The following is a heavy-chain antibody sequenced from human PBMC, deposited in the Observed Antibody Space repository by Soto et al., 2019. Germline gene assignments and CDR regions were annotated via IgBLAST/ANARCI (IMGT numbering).Heavy chain of an antibody. CDR1: GGSISSYY. CDR2: IYYSGST. D-gene: IGHD6-13*01. CDR3: ARRAAAGPFRRFDP. J-gene: IGHJ5*02. Sequence: PSETLSLTCTGSGGSISSYYWSWIRQPPGKGLEWIGYIYYSGSTNYNPSLKSRVTISVDTSKNQFSLKLSSVTAADTAVYYCARRAAAGPFRRFDPCGKGSLVTVSS. V-gene: IGHV4-59*01.